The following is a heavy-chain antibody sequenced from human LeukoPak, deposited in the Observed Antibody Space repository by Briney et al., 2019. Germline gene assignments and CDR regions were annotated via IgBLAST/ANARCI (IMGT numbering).Heavy chain of an antibody. J-gene: IGHJ4*02. CDR2: IWYDGSNK. CDR1: GFTFSSYG. D-gene: IGHD3-16*01. V-gene: IGHV3-33*01. Sequence: PGGSLRLSCAASGFTFSSYGMHWVRQAPGKGLEWVAVIWYDGSNKYYADSVKGRFTISRDNSKNTLYLQMNSLRAEETAVYYCARDWGSVALDYWGQGTWSPSPQ. CDR3: ARDWGSVALDY.